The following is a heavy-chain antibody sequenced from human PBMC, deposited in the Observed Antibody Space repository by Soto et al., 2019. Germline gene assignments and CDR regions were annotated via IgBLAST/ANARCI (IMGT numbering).Heavy chain of an antibody. Sequence: ASVKVSCKASGYTFTSYGISWVRQAPGQGLEWMGWISAYNGNTNYAQKLQGRVTMTTDTSTSTAYMELRSLRSDDTAVYYCARSAAWGYSGYDSPLLAYFDYWGQGTLVTVSS. CDR2: ISAYNGNT. J-gene: IGHJ4*02. CDR3: ARSAAWGYSGYDSPLLAYFDY. CDR1: GYTFTSYG. D-gene: IGHD5-12*01. V-gene: IGHV1-18*01.